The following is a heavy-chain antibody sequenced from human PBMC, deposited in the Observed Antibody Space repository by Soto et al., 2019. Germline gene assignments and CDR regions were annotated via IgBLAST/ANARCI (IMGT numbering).Heavy chain of an antibody. Sequence: ASVKVSCKASGYTFISHYMHWVRQAPGQGLEWMGGIIPNSGDTNYAQKFQGWVTMTRDTSISTAYMELSRLRSDDTAVYYCAREGHYYDSSGYYYPHYYYYYGMDVWGQGTTVTV. J-gene: IGHJ6*02. CDR2: IIPNSGDT. D-gene: IGHD3-22*01. V-gene: IGHV1-2*04. CDR3: AREGHYYDSSGYYYPHYYYYYGMDV. CDR1: GYTFISHY.